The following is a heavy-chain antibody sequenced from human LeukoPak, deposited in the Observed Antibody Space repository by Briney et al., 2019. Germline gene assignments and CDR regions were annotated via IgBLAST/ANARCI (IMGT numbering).Heavy chain of an antibody. Sequence: SETLSLTCTVSGGSISSSSYYWGWIRPPPGKGLEWIGSIYYGGSTFYSPSLKSRVTMSVDTSKNQFSLKLSSVTAADTAVYYCARPQTGIAAAGTVYYFDYWGQGTLVTVSS. CDR2: IYYGGST. J-gene: IGHJ4*02. D-gene: IGHD6-13*01. CDR1: GGSISSSSYY. CDR3: ARPQTGIAAAGTVYYFDY. V-gene: IGHV4-39*01.